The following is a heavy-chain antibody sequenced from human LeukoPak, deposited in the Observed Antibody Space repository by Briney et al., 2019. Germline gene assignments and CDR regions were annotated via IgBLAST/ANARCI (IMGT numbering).Heavy chain of an antibody. CDR3: ARHLLGYCSGGNCYYFDF. Sequence: SGPRSLTCTVSGGSISTYYWSWSRQPPGKGLEWSGYIYHIGSTNYNHSLNSRVTISVDTSKIQFSLKLSSVTAADTAVYYCARHLLGYCSGGNCYYFDFWGQGTLVTVSS. D-gene: IGHD2-15*01. V-gene: IGHV4-59*08. CDR1: GGSISTYY. J-gene: IGHJ4*02. CDR2: IYHIGST.